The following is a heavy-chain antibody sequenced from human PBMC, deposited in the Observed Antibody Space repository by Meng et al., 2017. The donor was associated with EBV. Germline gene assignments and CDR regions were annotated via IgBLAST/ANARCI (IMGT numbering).Heavy chain of an antibody. CDR3: ARGDYTNYPRWFDP. D-gene: IGHD4-11*01. J-gene: IGHJ5*02. CDR1: GGSVNNESYY. Sequence: QVQLQESGLGLVKPSXXXXXTXXVSGGSVNNESYYWGWIRQPPGKGQEYIGYIYYTGSTNYNSSLKSRVTISLDKSKNQFSLKLTSLTAADTAIYYCARGDYTNYPRWFDPWGQGTMVTV. CDR2: IYYTGST. V-gene: IGHV4-61*01.